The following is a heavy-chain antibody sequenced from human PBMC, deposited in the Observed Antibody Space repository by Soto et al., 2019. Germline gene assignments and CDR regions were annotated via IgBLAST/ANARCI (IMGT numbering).Heavy chain of an antibody. Sequence: PSETLSLACTVSGGSISSSSYYWGWIRQPPGKGLEWIGSIYYSGSTYYNPSLKSRVTISVDTSKNQFSLKLSSVTAADTAVYYCARRSPSRDSGSYFFNYWGQGTLVTVSS. D-gene: IGHD1-26*01. CDR1: GGSISSSSYY. J-gene: IGHJ4*02. V-gene: IGHV4-39*01. CDR2: IYYSGST. CDR3: ARRSPSRDSGSYFFNY.